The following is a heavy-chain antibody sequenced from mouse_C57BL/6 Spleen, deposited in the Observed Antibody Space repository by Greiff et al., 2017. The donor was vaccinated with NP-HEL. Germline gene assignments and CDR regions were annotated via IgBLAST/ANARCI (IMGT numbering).Heavy chain of an antibody. V-gene: IGHV1-80*01. CDR1: GYAFSSYW. Sequence: VQLQQSGAELVKPGASVKISCKASGYAFSSYWMNWVKQRPGKGLEWIGQIYPGDGDTNYNGKFKGKATLTADKSSSTAYMQLSSLTSEDSAVYFGARSRAWDWYFDVWGTGTTVTVSS. J-gene: IGHJ1*03. CDR2: IYPGDGDT. CDR3: ARSRAWDWYFDV. D-gene: IGHD3-3*01.